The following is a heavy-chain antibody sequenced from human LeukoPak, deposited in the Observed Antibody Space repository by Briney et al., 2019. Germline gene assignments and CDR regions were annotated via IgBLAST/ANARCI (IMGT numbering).Heavy chain of an antibody. J-gene: IGHJ4*02. CDR2: IWYDGSNK. CDR3: ARASVAARCLDY. CDR1: GFTFSSYG. D-gene: IGHD6-6*01. V-gene: IGHV3-33*01. Sequence: GRSLRLSCAASGFTFSSYGMLWVRQAPGKGLEWVAVIWYDGSNKYYADSVKGRFTISRDNSKNTLYLQMNSLRAEDTAVYYCARASVAARCLDYWGQGTLVTVSS.